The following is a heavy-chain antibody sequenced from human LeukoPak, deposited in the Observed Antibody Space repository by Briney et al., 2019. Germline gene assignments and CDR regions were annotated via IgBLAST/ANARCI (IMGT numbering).Heavy chain of an antibody. D-gene: IGHD3-10*01. CDR1: GYTFTSYG. CDR2: ISAYNGNT. CDR3: ARVRFGSGSYPFDY. J-gene: IGHJ4*02. V-gene: IGHV1-18*01. Sequence: RASVKVSCKASGYTFTSYGISWVRQAPGQGLEWMGWISAYNGNTNYAQKLQGRVTMTTDTSTSTAYMELRSLRSDDTAVYYCARVRFGSGSYPFDYWGQGTLVTVSS.